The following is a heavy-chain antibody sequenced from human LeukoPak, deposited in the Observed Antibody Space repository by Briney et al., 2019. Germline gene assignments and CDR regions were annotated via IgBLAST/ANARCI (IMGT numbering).Heavy chain of an antibody. V-gene: IGHV2-70*11. CDR2: IDWDDDK. J-gene: IGHJ4*02. Sequence: REFGPALVKPTQTLTLTCTFSGFSLSTSGMCVSWIRQPPGKALEWLARIDWDDDKYYSTSLKTRLTISKDTSKNQVVLTMTNMDPGDTATYYCARTLGSYGYFDYWGQGTLVTVSS. CDR1: GFSLSTSGMC. D-gene: IGHD5-18*01. CDR3: ARTLGSYGYFDY.